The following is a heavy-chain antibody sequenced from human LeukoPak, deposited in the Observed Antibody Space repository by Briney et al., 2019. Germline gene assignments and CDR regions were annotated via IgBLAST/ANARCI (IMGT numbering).Heavy chain of an antibody. D-gene: IGHD4-17*01. CDR3: ARFLRLYSDPAP. Sequence: GGSLRLSCAASGFTFSDYYMSWIRQAPGKGLEWVSYISSSGSTIYYADSVKGRFTIPRDNAKNSLYLQMNSLRAEDTAVYYCARFLRLYSDPAPWGQGALVTVSS. J-gene: IGHJ5*02. CDR1: GFTFSDYY. V-gene: IGHV3-11*04. CDR2: ISSSGSTI.